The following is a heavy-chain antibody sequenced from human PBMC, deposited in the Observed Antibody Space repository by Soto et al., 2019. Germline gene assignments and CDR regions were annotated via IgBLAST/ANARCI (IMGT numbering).Heavy chain of an antibody. CDR2: ISGSGDST. V-gene: IGHV3-23*01. J-gene: IGHJ4*02. CDR1: GFTFSVYA. Sequence: EVRLLESGGGLVQPGGSLRLSCAASGFTFSVYAMSWVRQAPGKGLEWVSGISGSGDSTHYADSVKGRFTLSRDNSKSKLSLQTYSLRAEDTAIYYCAKAFYGGFTYWGEGSLVPVSS. CDR3: AKAFYGGFTY. D-gene: IGHD3-10*01.